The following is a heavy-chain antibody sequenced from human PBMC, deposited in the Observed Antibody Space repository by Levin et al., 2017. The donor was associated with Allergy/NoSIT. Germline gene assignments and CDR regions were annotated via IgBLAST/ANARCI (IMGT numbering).Heavy chain of an antibody. J-gene: IGHJ5*02. CDR2: ISYDGSKT. Sequence: GGSLRLSCAASQFSFRNYGMHWVRQAPGKGLEWVAVISYDGSKTYYEDSVKGRFTISRDNSKYMLYLQLNNLRVEDTAVYYCVKASFYCSGGTCYADWLDLWGQGTPVTVSS. D-gene: IGHD2-15*01. CDR3: VKASFYCSGGTCYADWLDL. V-gene: IGHV3-30*18. CDR1: QFSFRNYG.